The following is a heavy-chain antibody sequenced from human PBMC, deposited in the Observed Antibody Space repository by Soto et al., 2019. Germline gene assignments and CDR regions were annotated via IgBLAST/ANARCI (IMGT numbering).Heavy chain of an antibody. CDR2: ISWNSGSI. J-gene: IGHJ2*01. V-gene: IGHV3-9*01. CDR1: GFTFDDYA. Sequence: EVQLVESGGGLVQPGRSLRLSCAASGFTFDDYAMHWVRQAPGKGLEWVSGISWNSGSIGYADSVKGRFTISRDNAKNSLYLQMNGLRAEDTALYYCASTLRPAGGGDCFNWSFDLWGRGTLVTVSS. CDR3: ASTLRPAGGGDCFNWSFDL. D-gene: IGHD2-21*02.